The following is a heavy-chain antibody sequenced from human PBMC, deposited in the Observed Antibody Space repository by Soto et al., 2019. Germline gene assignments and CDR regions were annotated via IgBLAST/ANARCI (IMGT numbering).Heavy chain of an antibody. V-gene: IGHV3-30*03. CDR1: GFTIGGYG. Sequence: VPLVESGGGVVRPGGSLRLSCVASGFTIGGYGMHWVRQAPGRGLEWVAVISEDGTVQRYLDAVKGRFYISRDIPKNTLSLQMYRLSPEETSVYFCAMEFQRGLHAFDMWGQGTVVTVS. J-gene: IGHJ3*02. CDR2: ISEDGTVQ. CDR3: AMEFQRGLHAFDM. D-gene: IGHD3-10*01.